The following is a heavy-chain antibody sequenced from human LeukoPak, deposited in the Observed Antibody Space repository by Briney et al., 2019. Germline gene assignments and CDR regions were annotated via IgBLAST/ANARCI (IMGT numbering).Heavy chain of an antibody. CDR1: GFTFSIYW. D-gene: IGHD6-13*01. CDR3: ARVLAFSGSWGYFDY. CDR2: IKRDGNEK. J-gene: IGHJ4*02. V-gene: IGHV3-7*05. Sequence: GGSLRLSCEASGFTFSIYWMSWVRQAPGKGLEWVANIKRDGNEKFYVDSVKGRFTISRDDANNSLYLQMNGLRAEDTAVYYCARVLAFSGSWGYFDYWGQGALVTVSS.